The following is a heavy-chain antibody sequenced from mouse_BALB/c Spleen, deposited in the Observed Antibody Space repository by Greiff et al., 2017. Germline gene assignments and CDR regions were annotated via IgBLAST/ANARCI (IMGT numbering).Heavy chain of an antibody. V-gene: IGHV2-9*02. CDR2: IWAGGST. D-gene: IGHD4-1*01. Sequence: VMLVESGPGLVAPSQSLSITCTVSGFSLTSYGVHWVRQPPGKGLEWLGVIWAGGSTNYNSALMSRLSISKDNSKSQVFLKMNSLQTDDTAMYYCAREILGRGFAYWGQGTLVTVSA. J-gene: IGHJ3*01. CDR3: AREILGRGFAY. CDR1: GFSLTSYG.